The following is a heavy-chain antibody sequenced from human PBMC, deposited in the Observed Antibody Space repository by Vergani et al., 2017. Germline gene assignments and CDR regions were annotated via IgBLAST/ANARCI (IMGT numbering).Heavy chain of an antibody. CDR1: GFTFSSYS. CDR3: AKGQRYSGSHSLDI. V-gene: IGHV3-21*04. D-gene: IGHD1-26*01. CDR2: ISSSSSYI. J-gene: IGHJ3*02. Sequence: EVQLVESGGGLVKPGGSLRLSCAASGFTFSSYSMNWVRQAPGKGLEWVSSISSSSSYIYYADSVKGRFTISRDNAKNSLYLQMNSLRAEDTAVYYCAKGQRYSGSHSLDIWGQGTMVTVSS.